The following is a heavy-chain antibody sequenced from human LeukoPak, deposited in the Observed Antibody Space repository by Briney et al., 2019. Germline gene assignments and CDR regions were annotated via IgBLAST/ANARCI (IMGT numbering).Heavy chain of an antibody. Sequence: GASVKVSCKASGYTFTSYVISWVRQAPGQGLEWMGWISAYNGNTNYAQKLQGRVTMTTDTSTSTAYMELRSLRSDDTAVYYCARALGYCSSTSCYDLGFDYWGQGTLVTVSS. J-gene: IGHJ4*02. CDR3: ARALGYCSSTSCYDLGFDY. D-gene: IGHD2-2*01. CDR2: ISAYNGNT. V-gene: IGHV1-18*01. CDR1: GYTFTSYV.